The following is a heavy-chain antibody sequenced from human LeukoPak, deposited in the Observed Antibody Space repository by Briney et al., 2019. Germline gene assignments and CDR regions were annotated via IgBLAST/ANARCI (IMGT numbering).Heavy chain of an antibody. D-gene: IGHD1-1*01. CDR1: GGSFSGYY. Sequence: SETLSPTCAVYGGSFSGYYWSWIRQPPGKGLEWIGEINHSGSTNYNPSLKSRVTISVDTSKNQFSLKLSSVTAADTAVYYCARGYGYRLLDYWGQGTLVTVSS. V-gene: IGHV4-34*01. CDR2: INHSGST. J-gene: IGHJ4*02. CDR3: ARGYGYRLLDY.